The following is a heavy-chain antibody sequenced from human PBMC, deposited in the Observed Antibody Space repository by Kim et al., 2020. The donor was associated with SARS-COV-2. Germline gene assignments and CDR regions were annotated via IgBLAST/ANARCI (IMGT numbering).Heavy chain of an antibody. CDR2: FYYSGST. CDR1: GGSISSYY. CDR3: ARVGYSSSWYYGMDV. D-gene: IGHD6-13*01. Sequence: SETLSLTCTVSGGSISSYYWSWIRQPPGKGLDWIGYFYYSGSTNYNPSLKSRVTISGDTSKNQFSLKLSSVTAADTAVYYCARVGYSSSWYYGMDVWGQG. V-gene: IGHV4-59*01. J-gene: IGHJ6*02.